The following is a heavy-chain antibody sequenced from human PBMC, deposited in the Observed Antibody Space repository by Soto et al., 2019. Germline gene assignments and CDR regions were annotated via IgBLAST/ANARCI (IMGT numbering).Heavy chain of an antibody. CDR3: ARGVIVGATYYFDY. D-gene: IGHD1-26*01. J-gene: IGHJ4*02. V-gene: IGHV1-69*01. Sequence: QVQLVQSGAEVKKPGSSVKVSCKASGGTFSSYAISWVRQAPGQGLEWMGGIIPIFGTANYAQKFQGRVTITADESTSTAYKELSSLRSEDTAVYYCARGVIVGATYYFDYWGQGTLVTVSS. CDR1: GGTFSSYA. CDR2: IIPIFGTA.